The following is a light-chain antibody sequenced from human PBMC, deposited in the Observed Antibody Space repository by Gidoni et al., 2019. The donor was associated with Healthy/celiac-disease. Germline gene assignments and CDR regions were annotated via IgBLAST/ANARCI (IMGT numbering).Light chain of an antibody. CDR2: GAS. Sequence: DIVLTQSPGTLSLSPGERATLSCRASQSVSSSYLAWYQHKPGQPPRLLIYGASSRATGIPDRFSGSGSGTDFTLTISRLEPEDFAVYYYQQYGSSPYTFGQGTKLEIK. J-gene: IGKJ2*01. V-gene: IGKV3-20*01. CDR1: QSVSSSY. CDR3: QQYGSSPYT.